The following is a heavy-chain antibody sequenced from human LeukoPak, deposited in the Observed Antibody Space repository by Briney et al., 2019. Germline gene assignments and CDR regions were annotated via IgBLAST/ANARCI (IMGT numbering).Heavy chain of an antibody. Sequence: PSETLSLTCAVYGGSFSGYYWSWIRQPPGKGLEWIGEINHSGSTNYNPSLKSRVTISVDTSKNQFSLKLSSVTAADTAVYYCARPRVAAAGSYFQHWGQGTLVTVSS. CDR1: GGSFSGYY. D-gene: IGHD6-13*01. CDR3: ARPRVAAAGSYFQH. CDR2: INHSGST. V-gene: IGHV4-34*01. J-gene: IGHJ1*01.